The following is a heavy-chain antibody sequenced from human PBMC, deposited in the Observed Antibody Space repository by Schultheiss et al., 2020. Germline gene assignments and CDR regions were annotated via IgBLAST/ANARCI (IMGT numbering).Heavy chain of an antibody. Sequence: LSLTCSVSGGSLSSGRYYWSWIRQPPGKALEWLARIDWDDDKYYSTSLKTRLTISKDTSKNQVVLTMTNMDPVDTATYYCARTNSSIVGAILDYWGQGTLVTVSS. V-gene: IGHV2-70*11. CDR2: IDWDDDK. CDR3: ARTNSSIVGAILDY. J-gene: IGHJ4*02. CDR1: GGSLSSGRYY. D-gene: IGHD1-26*01.